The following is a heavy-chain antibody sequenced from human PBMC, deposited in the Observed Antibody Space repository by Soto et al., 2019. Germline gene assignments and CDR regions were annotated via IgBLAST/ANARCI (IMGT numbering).Heavy chain of an antibody. V-gene: IGHV1-18*01. J-gene: IGHJ6*02. CDR3: ARGGYYDDTWGKLSHYGLDA. Sequence: QVQLVQSAAEVKKPGASVKVSCKASGYTFIRYGITWVRQAPGQGLEWMGWISPYNDYTIYAQKLQGRVTMTTDTPTRTTYRELRSLKTDDTAVYYCARGGYYDDTWGKLSHYGLDAWGQGTSVTVSS. D-gene: IGHD3-16*01. CDR2: ISPYNDYT. CDR1: GYTFIRYG.